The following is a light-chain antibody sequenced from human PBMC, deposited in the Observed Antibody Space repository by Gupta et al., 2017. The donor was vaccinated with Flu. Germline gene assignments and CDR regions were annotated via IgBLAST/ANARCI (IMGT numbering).Light chain of an antibody. V-gene: IGLV1-40*01. CDR1: SSNIAAGFE. CDR2: VDN. Sequence: QSVLTQPPAVSGAPGQTVTISCAGTSSNIAAGFEVHWYQQLPGAVPRLLIYVDNHRPSGVSDRFSASRSATSASLAISGLQAADEADYYCQSYDDHLGVLMFGGGTRLTVL. CDR3: QSYDDHLGVLM. J-gene: IGLJ3*02.